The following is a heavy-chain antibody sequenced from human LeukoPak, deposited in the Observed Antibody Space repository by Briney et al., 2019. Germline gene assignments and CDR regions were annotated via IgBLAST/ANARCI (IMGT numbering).Heavy chain of an antibody. CDR1: GYTLTELS. CDR3: ATLDHTLTGYSGLGAFDI. D-gene: IGHD3-9*01. Sequence: DSVKVSCKVSGYTLTELSMHWVRQTPGKGLEWMGGFDPEDGETIYAQKFQGRVTMTEDTSTDTAYMELSSLRSEDTAVHYCATLDHTLTGYSGLGAFDIWGQGTMVTVSS. V-gene: IGHV1-24*01. CDR2: FDPEDGET. J-gene: IGHJ3*02.